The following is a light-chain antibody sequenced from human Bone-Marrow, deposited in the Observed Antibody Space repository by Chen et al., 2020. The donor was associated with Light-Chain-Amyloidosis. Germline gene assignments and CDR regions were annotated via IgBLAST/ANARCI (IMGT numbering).Light chain of an antibody. CDR3: HQYGNSPKT. Sequence: EIVLTQSPGTLSLSPGERATISCRTSLSVSSDYLAWYQQKPGQAPRVLISGASSRATVIPDRFSGSGSGTDFTLTISRLEPEDFAVYYCHQYGNSPKTFGQGTKVEIK. CDR1: LSVSSDY. J-gene: IGKJ1*01. CDR2: GAS. V-gene: IGKV3-20*01.